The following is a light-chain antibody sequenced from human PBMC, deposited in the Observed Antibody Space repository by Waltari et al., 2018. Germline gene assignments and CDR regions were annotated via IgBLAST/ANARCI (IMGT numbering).Light chain of an antibody. CDR3: QQYGSSIMYT. J-gene: IGKJ2*01. CDR2: GAS. V-gene: IGKV3-20*01. CDR1: QFITKRY. Sequence: VFTQSPGTLSLSAGEPATLSCRASQFITKRYFAWYQQKPGQPPRLLIYGASSRAAGIPDRFSGSGSGTDFTLTISRLEPEDSAVYFCQQYGSSIMYTFGQGTKVEIK.